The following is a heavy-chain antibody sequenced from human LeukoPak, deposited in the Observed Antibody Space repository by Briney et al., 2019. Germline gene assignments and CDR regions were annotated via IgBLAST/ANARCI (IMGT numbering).Heavy chain of an antibody. D-gene: IGHD4-17*01. Sequence: PGRSLRLSCAASGLTFSSYGMHWVRQAPGKGLEYVSGISHNGDSTRYADSVKGRFTISRDNSKNTLYLQMSSLRPEDTAVYYCVTNYGDYGGGAFDVWGQGTMVTVSS. J-gene: IGHJ3*01. V-gene: IGHV3-64D*06. CDR2: ISHNGDST. CDR1: GLTFSSYG. CDR3: VTNYGDYGGGAFDV.